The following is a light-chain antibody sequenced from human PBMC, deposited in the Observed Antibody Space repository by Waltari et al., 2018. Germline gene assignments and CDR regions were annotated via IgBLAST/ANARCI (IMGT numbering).Light chain of an antibody. Sequence: DIQMTQSPSSLSASVGDRVTITCRASQTISTYVNWYQQKPGKAPNLLIYAASTLQSGVPSTFSGSGSGTDFTLTISSLRPEDFATYYCQQSYSTPRTFVQGTKVEIK. CDR2: AAS. CDR1: QTISTY. J-gene: IGKJ1*01. V-gene: IGKV1-39*01. CDR3: QQSYSTPRT.